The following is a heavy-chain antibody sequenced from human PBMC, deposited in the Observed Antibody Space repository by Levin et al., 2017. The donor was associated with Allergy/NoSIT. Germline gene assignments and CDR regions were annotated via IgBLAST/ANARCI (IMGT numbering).Heavy chain of an antibody. J-gene: IGHJ5*02. D-gene: IGHD6-13*01. CDR2: INHSGST. V-gene: IGHV4-34*01. Sequence: PSETLSLTCAVYGGSFSGYYWSWIRQPPGKGLEWIGEINHSGSTNYNPSLKSRVTISVDTSQNQFSLKLTSVTAADTAVYYCASTHGSSWYDNWFDPWGRGTLVTVSS. CDR1: GGSFSGYY. CDR3: ASTHGSSWYDNWFDP.